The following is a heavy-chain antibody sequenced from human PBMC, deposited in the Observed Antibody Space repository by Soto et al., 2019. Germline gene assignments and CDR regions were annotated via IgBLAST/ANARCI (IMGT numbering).Heavy chain of an antibody. CDR3: ARANGYCSSTSCSPGVGWFDP. CDR2: IYHSGST. CDR1: GGSISSGGYS. J-gene: IGHJ5*02. D-gene: IGHD2-2*01. V-gene: IGHV4-30-2*01. Sequence: QLQLQESGSGLVKPSQTLSLTCAVSGGSISSGGYSWSWIRQPPGKGLEWIGYIYHSGSTYYNPSLKRRVTISVDRSKNQFSLKLSSVTAADTAVYYCARANGYCSSTSCSPGVGWFDPWGQGTLVTVSS.